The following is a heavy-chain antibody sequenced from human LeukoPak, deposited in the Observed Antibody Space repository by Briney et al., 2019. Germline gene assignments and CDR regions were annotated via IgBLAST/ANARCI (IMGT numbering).Heavy chain of an antibody. D-gene: IGHD4-23*01. J-gene: IGHJ4*02. CDR2: ISSSSYI. V-gene: IGHV3-21*01. Sequence: GGSLRLSCAAFGFTFSSYSMNWVRQAPGKGLEWVSSISSSSYIYYADSVKGRFTISRDNAKNSLYLQMNSLRAEDTAVYYCARDSRWGYFDYWGQGTLVTVSS. CDR3: ARDSRWGYFDY. CDR1: GFTFSSYS.